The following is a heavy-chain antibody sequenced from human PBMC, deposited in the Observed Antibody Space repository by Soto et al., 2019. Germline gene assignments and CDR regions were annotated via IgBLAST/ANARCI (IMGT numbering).Heavy chain of an antibody. Sequence: SETLSLTCAVSGGSISSGGSSWSWIRQPPGKGLEWIGYIYHSGSTYYNPSLKSRVTISVDRSKNQFSLKLSSVTAAVTAVYCWARGNVVAIDHWGQGTLVTVSS. J-gene: IGHJ4*02. D-gene: IGHD2-21*01. V-gene: IGHV4-30-2*01. CDR1: GGSISSGGSS. CDR2: IYHSGST. CDR3: ARGNVVAIDH.